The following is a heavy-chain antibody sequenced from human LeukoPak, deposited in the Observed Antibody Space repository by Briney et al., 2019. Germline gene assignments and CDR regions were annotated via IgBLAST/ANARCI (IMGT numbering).Heavy chain of an antibody. Sequence: ASVKVSCKASGYTFTGYYMHWVRQAPGQGLEWMGWINPNSGGTNYAQKFQGRVTMTRDTSISTAYMELSRLRSDDTAVYYCARSMVRGAAHYSYYMDVWGKGTTVTVSS. CDR1: GYTFTGYY. D-gene: IGHD3-10*01. V-gene: IGHV1-2*02. CDR2: INPNSGGT. J-gene: IGHJ6*03. CDR3: ARSMVRGAAHYSYYMDV.